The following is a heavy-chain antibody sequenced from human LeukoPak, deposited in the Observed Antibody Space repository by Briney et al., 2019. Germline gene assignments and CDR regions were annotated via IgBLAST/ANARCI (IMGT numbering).Heavy chain of an antibody. CDR2: IASDGSST. CDR3: AKEPDYGDYFDY. V-gene: IGHV3-74*01. J-gene: IGHJ4*02. CDR1: GFTFSSYW. Sequence: GGSLRLSCAASGFTFSSYWMNWVRQAPGKGLVWVSRIASDGSSTYYADSVKGRFTISRDNSKNTLYLQMNSLRAEDTAVYYCAKEPDYGDYFDYWGQGTLVTVSS. D-gene: IGHD4-17*01.